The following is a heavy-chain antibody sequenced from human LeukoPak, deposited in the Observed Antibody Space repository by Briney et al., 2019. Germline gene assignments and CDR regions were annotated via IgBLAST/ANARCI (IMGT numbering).Heavy chain of an antibody. CDR2: FDPEDGET. J-gene: IGHJ6*02. V-gene: IGHV1-24*01. CDR3: ATGAPPVVAARPYYYYGMDV. D-gene: IGHD6-6*01. Sequence: ASVKVPCKVSGYTLTELSMHWVRQAPGKGLEWMGGFDPEDGETIYAQKFQGRVTMTEDTSTDTAYMELSSLRSEDTAVYYCATGAPPVVAARPYYYYGMDVWGQGTTVTVSS. CDR1: GYTLTELS.